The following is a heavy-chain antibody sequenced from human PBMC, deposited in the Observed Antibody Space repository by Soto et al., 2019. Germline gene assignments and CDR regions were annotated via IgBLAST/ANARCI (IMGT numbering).Heavy chain of an antibody. CDR2: ISTNGGST. Sequence: GGSLRLSCGVSGVTLSDVWMNWVRQAPGKGLEYVSSISTNGGSTHYADSVKGRSTISRDNSKNTQYLQMSSLRADDTAVYYCVKGEYYYDSSGYYPFDYWGQGTLVTVS. V-gene: IGHV3-64D*06. CDR1: GVTLSDVW. J-gene: IGHJ4*02. D-gene: IGHD3-22*01. CDR3: VKGEYYYDSSGYYPFDY.